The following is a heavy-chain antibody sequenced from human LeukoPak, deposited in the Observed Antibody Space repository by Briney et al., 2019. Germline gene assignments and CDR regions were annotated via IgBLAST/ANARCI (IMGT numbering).Heavy chain of an antibody. V-gene: IGHV3-21*01. CDR1: GVTFSSYR. CDR3: ARGTVARGGSQDFDY. D-gene: IGHD2-15*01. CDR2: ISSSSSYI. J-gene: IGHJ4*02. Sequence: GGSLRLSCAPSGVTFSSYRMNGVPQAPGKGLEAGSSISSSSSYIYHADSVKARFPISRDNAKNSLYLQMNSLRAEDTAVYYCARGTVARGGSQDFDYWGQGTLVTVSS.